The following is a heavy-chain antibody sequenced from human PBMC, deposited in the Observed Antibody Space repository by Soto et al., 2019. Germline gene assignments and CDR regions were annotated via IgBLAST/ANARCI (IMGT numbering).Heavy chain of an antibody. CDR3: ARINLVEWFFINVDVYDMDV. CDR2: ISSDSRTI. J-gene: IGHJ6*02. V-gene: IGHV3-48*02. Sequence: GGSLRLSCVASGFSLSDYAVNWVRQAPGKGLEWVSFISSDSRTIYYADSVEGRFTVSRDNARNSVSLQMDSLRDEDAAVYYCARINLVEWFFINVDVYDMDVWCQGTTVSVSS. D-gene: IGHD3-3*01. CDR1: GFSLSDYA.